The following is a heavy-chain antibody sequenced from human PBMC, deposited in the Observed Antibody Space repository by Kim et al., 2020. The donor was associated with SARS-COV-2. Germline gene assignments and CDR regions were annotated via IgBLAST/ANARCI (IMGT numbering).Heavy chain of an antibody. CDR3: ATNPIKNTGP. CDR1: GYTFTNYE. V-gene: IGHV1-8*01. CDR2: MNPNSGTT. Sequence: ASVKVSCKSSGYTFTNYEINWVRQAAGQGLEWLGWMNPNSGTTGFSERFQGRITLTRNISIITAYMELTSLTSHDTPVFYCATNPIKNTGPLGQGTLLSV. J-gene: IGHJ5*02.